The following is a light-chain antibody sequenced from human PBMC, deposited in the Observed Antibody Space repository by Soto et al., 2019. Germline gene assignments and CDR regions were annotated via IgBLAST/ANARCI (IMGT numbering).Light chain of an antibody. CDR2: AAS. CDR3: QDVTADLALI. CDR1: QGINTF. V-gene: IGKV1-9*01. Sequence: DTPLSQSPSFLSASVGDRVTSTCRASQGINTFLAWYQQKPGLAPKLLIYAASTLQSGVPSRFSGSGSGTEFTLTIDSLQPEDFATYYCQDVTADLALIFGGGTKVDIK. J-gene: IGKJ4*01.